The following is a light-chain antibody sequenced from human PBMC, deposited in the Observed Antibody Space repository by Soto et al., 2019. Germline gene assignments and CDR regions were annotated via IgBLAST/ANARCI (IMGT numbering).Light chain of an antibody. V-gene: IGKV3-20*01. CDR1: QSIFSSS. CDR3: HQYGSSSYT. CDR2: GSS. J-gene: IGKJ2*01. Sequence: EIVLTQSPGTLSLSPGERVTLSCRASQSIFSSSLAWYQQKPGQAPRLLIYGSSSRASGIPDRFSASGSGTDFTLTISRLEPEDFAVYYCHQYGSSSYTFGQGTKLEIK.